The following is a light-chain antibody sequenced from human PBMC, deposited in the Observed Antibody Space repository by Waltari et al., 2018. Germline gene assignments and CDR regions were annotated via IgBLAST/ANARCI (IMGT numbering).Light chain of an antibody. CDR1: SPNTGSNT. Sequence: QSVLTQPPPASGPPGQRVTIPSSGRSPNTGSNTVNWYQQLPGPAPKPLIYSNNQRPAGVPDRFSGSKSGTSASLAISGLQSEDEADYYCAAWEDSLNGPVFGGGTKLTVL. CDR3: AAWEDSLNGPV. J-gene: IGLJ2*01. CDR2: SNN. V-gene: IGLV1-44*01.